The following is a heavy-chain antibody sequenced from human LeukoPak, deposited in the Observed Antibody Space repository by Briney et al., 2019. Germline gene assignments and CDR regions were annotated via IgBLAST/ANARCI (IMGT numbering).Heavy chain of an antibody. D-gene: IGHD4/OR15-4a*01. V-gene: IGHV3-7*01. CDR3: ARDKVLSYYYYMDV. CDR1: GFTFSSRDW. J-gene: IGHJ6*03. Sequence: GGSLRLSCVASGFTFSSRDWMTWVRQAPGKGLEWVANIKQDGSEKNYVDSVKGRFTTSRDNAKNSVDLQMNSLRAEDTAVYYCARDKVLSYYYYMDVWGKGTTVTVSS. CDR2: IKQDGSEK.